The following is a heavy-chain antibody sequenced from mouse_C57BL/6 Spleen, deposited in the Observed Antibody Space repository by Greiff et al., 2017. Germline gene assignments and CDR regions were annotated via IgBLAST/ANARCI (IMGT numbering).Heavy chain of an antibody. D-gene: IGHD2-4*01. Sequence: VQLQQSGAELVRPGASVKLSCTASGFNIKDDYMHWVKQRPEQGLEWIGWIDPENGDTEYASKVQGKATITADTSSNTAYLQLSSLTSEDTAVYYCTPSTMITTWFAYWGQGTLVTVSA. J-gene: IGHJ3*01. CDR2: IDPENGDT. CDR3: TPSTMITTWFAY. V-gene: IGHV14-4*01. CDR1: GFNIKDDY.